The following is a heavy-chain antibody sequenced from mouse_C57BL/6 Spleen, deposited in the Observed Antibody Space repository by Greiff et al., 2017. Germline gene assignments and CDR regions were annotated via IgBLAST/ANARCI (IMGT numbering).Heavy chain of an antibody. CDR1: GYTFTSYW. D-gene: IGHD2-2*01. CDR2: IDPSDSYT. Sequence: VQLQQPGAELVRPGTSVKLSCKASGYTFTSYWMHWVKQRPGQGLEWIGVIDPSDSYTNYNQKFKGKATLTVDTSSSTAYMQLSSLTSEDSAVYYCARQGYRGFFDYWGQGTTLTVSS. CDR3: ARQGYRGFFDY. V-gene: IGHV1-59*01. J-gene: IGHJ2*01.